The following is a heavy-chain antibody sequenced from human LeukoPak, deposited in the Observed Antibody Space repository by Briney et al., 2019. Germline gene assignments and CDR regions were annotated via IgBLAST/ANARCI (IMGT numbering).Heavy chain of an antibody. CDR2: ISRSSSTI. Sequence: GGSLRLSCAASGFTFSRYSMNWVRQAPGKGLEWVSYISRSSSTIHYADSVKGRFTISRDNSKNSLYLQMNSLRTEDTALYYCAKGNAGDIVVVPAAISVDYYYMDVWGKGTTVTVSS. D-gene: IGHD2-2*01. J-gene: IGHJ6*03. CDR3: AKGNAGDIVVVPAAISVDYYYMDV. V-gene: IGHV3-48*04. CDR1: GFTFSRYS.